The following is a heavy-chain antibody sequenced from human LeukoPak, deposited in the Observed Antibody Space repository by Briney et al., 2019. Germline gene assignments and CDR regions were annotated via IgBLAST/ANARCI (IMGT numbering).Heavy chain of an antibody. CDR3: ALFPSDYDIFIDVGGDY. J-gene: IGHJ4*02. Sequence: RASVKVSCKASGYTFTTYAIHWVRQAPGQRLEWMGWINTGNSNTKYSQKFQGRVIITRDTSASTAYMELSSLRSEDTAVYYCALFPSDYDIFIDVGGDYWGQGTLVTVSS. V-gene: IGHV1-3*04. D-gene: IGHD3-9*01. CDR2: INTGNSNT. CDR1: GYTFTTYA.